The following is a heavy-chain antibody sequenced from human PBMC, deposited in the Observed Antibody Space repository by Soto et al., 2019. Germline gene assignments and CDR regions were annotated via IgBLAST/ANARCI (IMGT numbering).Heavy chain of an antibody. CDR1: GFTFSSYA. J-gene: IGHJ4*02. CDR2: ISSDGRST. CDR3: VKDRYIDY. V-gene: IGHV3-64D*06. Sequence: GGSLRLSCSVSGFTFSSYAMHWVRQAPGKGLEYASSISSDGRSTYYADSVKGRFTISRDNSKNTLYLQMSSLRAEDTAIYYCVKDRYIDYWGQGTLVTVSS.